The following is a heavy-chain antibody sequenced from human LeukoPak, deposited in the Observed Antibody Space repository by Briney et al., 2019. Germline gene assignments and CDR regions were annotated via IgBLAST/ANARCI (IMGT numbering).Heavy chain of an antibody. CDR3: ARNLWFGESSDAFDM. CDR2: INPSGGST. Sequence: ASVKVSCKASGYTFTSYYMRWVRQAPGQGLEWMGIINPSGGSTSYAQKFQGRVTMTRDMSTSTAYMDMSSLRSDDTAVYYCARNLWFGESSDAFDMWGQGTMVTVSS. D-gene: IGHD3-10*01. J-gene: IGHJ3*02. V-gene: IGHV1-46*01. CDR1: GYTFTSYY.